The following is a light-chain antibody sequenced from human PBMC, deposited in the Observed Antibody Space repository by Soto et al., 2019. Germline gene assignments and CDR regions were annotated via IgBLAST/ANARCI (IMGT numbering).Light chain of an antibody. CDR2: AAP. Sequence: AIQMTQSPSSLSAPVQHRDTITCRASQNSRNKLGWYQQKPCKAPHLLIYAAPSLHTGVPSSFSGSRSGSYFPLTISGLEPDDFAIYYSLHDYNYPRTFGRGTKVEVK. CDR3: LHDYNYPRT. J-gene: IGKJ1*01. CDR1: QNSRNK. V-gene: IGKV1-6*02.